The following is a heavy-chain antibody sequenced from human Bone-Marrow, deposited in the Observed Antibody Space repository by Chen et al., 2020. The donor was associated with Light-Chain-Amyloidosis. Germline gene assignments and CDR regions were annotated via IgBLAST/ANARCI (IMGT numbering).Heavy chain of an antibody. Sequence: EVRLEQSGPEVKKPGESLKISCKGSGYTFPNYWSGWVRQMPGKGLEWMGVIYPDDSDARYSPSFEGQVTISADKSITTAYLQWGSLKASDTAMYYCARRRDGYNFDYWGQGTLVTVSS. CDR3: ARRRDGYNFDY. CDR1: GYTFPNYW. V-gene: IGHV5-51*01. J-gene: IGHJ4*02. D-gene: IGHD5-12*01. CDR2: IYPDDSDA.